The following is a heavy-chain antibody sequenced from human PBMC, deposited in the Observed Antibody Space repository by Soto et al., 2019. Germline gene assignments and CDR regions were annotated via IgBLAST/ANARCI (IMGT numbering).Heavy chain of an antibody. D-gene: IGHD3-22*01. J-gene: IGHJ4*02. V-gene: IGHV1-18*01. Sequence: ASVKVSCKASGYTFTSYGISWVRQAPGQGLEWMGWISAYNGNTNYAQKLQGRVTMTTDTSTSTAYMELRSLRSDDTAVYYCARADYYDSSGYKLVYWGQGTLVTVSS. CDR3: ARADYYDSSGYKLVY. CDR1: GYTFTSYG. CDR2: ISAYNGNT.